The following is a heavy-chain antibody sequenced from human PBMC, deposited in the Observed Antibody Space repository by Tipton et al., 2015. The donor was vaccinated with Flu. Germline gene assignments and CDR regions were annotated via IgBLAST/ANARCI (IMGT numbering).Heavy chain of an antibody. Sequence: TLSLTCTVSGASITSGNNYWSWIRQPAGKGLEWIGRFYTGGGTRYNPSLKSRVYISVDTSKNQFSLRLNSVTAADTAVYYCARGLSSGWYSVAYFDYWGQGALVSVSS. V-gene: IGHV4-61*02. D-gene: IGHD6-19*01. CDR1: GASITSGNNY. J-gene: IGHJ4*02. CDR3: ARGLSSGWYSVAYFDY. CDR2: FYTGGGT.